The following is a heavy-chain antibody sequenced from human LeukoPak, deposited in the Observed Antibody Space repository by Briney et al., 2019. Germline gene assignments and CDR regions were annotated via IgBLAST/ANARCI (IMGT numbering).Heavy chain of an antibody. CDR1: GFTFSSYA. V-gene: IGHV3-23*01. J-gene: IGHJ4*02. CDR3: AKELYDYVWGSDRYFGY. D-gene: IGHD3-16*02. CDR2: ISGSGGST. Sequence: GGSLRLSCAASGFTFSSYAMSWVRQAPGKGLEWVSAISGSGGSTYYADSVKGRFTIFRDNSKNTLYLQMNSLRAEDTAVYYCAKELYDYVWGSDRYFGYWGQGTLVTVSS.